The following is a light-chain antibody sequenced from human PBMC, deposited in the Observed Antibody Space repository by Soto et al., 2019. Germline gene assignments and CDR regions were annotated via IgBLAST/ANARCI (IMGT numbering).Light chain of an antibody. CDR3: SSYGSTITCYV. CDR2: EVS. Sequence: QSVLTQPASVSGSPGQSITISCTGTTSDVGSDNFVSWYQQHPGKAPKLMIYEVSKRPSGVSNRFSGSKSGNTASLTISWLQAEDEADYYCSSYGSTITCYVFGTGTKVTV. CDR1: TSDVGSDNF. V-gene: IGLV2-23*02. J-gene: IGLJ1*01.